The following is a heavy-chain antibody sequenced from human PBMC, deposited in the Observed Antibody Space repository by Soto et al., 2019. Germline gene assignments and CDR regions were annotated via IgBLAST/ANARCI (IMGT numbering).Heavy chain of an antibody. J-gene: IGHJ3*01. CDR1: VFTFSSYG. V-gene: IGHV3-30*18. CDR2: TSYDGSNT. Sequence: GGALRLSCAASVFTFSSYGIHWVRQAPGKGLEWVALTSYDGSNTDYADSVKGRFTISRDNSENTLDLQMNSLRPEDTAVYYCAKGDTAMAYALDVWGQGTMVTVSS. D-gene: IGHD5-18*01. CDR3: AKGDTAMAYALDV.